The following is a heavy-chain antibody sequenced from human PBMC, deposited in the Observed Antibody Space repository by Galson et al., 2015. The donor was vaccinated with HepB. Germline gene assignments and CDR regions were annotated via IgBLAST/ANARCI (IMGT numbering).Heavy chain of an antibody. V-gene: IGHV3-30*03. CDR3: ARDGTVTTGSRRYYYYYGMDV. J-gene: IGHJ6*02. CDR2: ISYDGSSK. D-gene: IGHD4-17*01. CDR1: GFTFSDYG. Sequence: SLRLSCAASGFTFSDYGMLWVRQAPGKGLEWVAFISYDGSSKYYVDSVKGRYTISRDNSKNTLYLQMNSLRAEDTAVYYCARDGTVTTGSRRYYYYYGMDVWGQGTTVTVSS.